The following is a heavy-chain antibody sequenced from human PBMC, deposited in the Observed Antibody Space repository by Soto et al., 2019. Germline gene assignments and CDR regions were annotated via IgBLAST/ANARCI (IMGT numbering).Heavy chain of an antibody. CDR3: AREKFDYIWGSYGTSDAFDI. Sequence: GGSLRLSCAASGFTVSSNYMSWVRQAPGKGLEWVSVIYSGGSTYYADSVKGRFTISRDNSKNTLYLQMNSLRAEDTAVYYFAREKFDYIWGSYGTSDAFDIWGQGTMVTVSS. V-gene: IGHV3-66*01. CDR1: GFTVSSNY. CDR2: IYSGGST. D-gene: IGHD3-16*01. J-gene: IGHJ3*02.